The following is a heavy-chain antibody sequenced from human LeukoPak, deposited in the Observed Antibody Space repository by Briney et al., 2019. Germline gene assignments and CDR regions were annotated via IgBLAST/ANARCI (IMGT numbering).Heavy chain of an antibody. D-gene: IGHD4-17*01. CDR1: EFTFSSYS. CDR3: AKDGDGDYDY. V-gene: IGHV3-48*01. Sequence: GGSLRLSCAASEFTFSSYSMNWVRQAPGKGLEWVSYITNSGNSKSYADSVKGRFTISRDNSKNTLYLQMNSLRAEDTAVYYCAKDGDGDYDYWGQGTLVTVSS. J-gene: IGHJ4*02. CDR2: ITNSGNSK.